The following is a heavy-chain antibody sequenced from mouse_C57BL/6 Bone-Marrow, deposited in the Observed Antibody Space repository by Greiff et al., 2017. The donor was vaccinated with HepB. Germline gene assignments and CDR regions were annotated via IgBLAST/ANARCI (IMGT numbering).Heavy chain of an antibody. Sequence: EVTVVESGGDLVKPGGSLKLSCAASGFTFSSYGMSWVRQTPDKRLEWVATISSGGCYTYYPDSVKGRFTISRDNAKNTLYLQSSSLKSEDTAMYYCARHDGYYGYWGQGTTLTVSS. CDR2: ISSGGCYT. V-gene: IGHV5-6*01. CDR3: ARHDGYYGY. J-gene: IGHJ2*01. CDR1: GFTFSSYG. D-gene: IGHD2-3*01.